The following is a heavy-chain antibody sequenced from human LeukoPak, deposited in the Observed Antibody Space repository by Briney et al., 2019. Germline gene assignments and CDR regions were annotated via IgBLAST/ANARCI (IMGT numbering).Heavy chain of an antibody. J-gene: IGHJ3*01. D-gene: IGHD1-14*01. CDR2: IDDPTTV. CDR3: AKDAISGNARYDSFDV. V-gene: IGHV3-23*01. CDR1: GFKFNLYA. Sequence: GGSLRLSCATSGFKFNLYAMTWVRQAPGKGLEWVSTIDDPTTVYYADSVRGRFTISRDNSKSTLFLQLNSLRSDDTALYFCAKDAISGNARYDSFDVWGQGSMVLISS.